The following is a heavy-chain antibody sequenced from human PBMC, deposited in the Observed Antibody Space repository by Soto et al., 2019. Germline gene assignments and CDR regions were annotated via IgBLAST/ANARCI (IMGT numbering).Heavy chain of an antibody. CDR3: ARYGGYSGYVLYYYYYGMDV. D-gene: IGHD5-12*01. Sequence: GGSLRLSCAASGFTFSSYSMNWVRQAPGKGLEWVSYISSSSTIYYADSVKGRFTISRDNAKNSLYLQMNSLRDEDTAVYYCARYGGYSGYVLYYYYYGMDVWGQGTTVTVSS. CDR2: ISSSSTI. J-gene: IGHJ6*02. V-gene: IGHV3-48*02. CDR1: GFTFSSYS.